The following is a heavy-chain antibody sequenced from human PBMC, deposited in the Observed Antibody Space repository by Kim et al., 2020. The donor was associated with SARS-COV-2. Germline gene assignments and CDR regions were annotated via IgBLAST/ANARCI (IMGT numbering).Heavy chain of an antibody. V-gene: IGHV4-30-4*01. J-gene: IGHJ4*02. D-gene: IGHD3-3*01. CDR2: IYYSGST. Sequence: SETLSLTCTVSGGSISSGDYYWSWIRQPPGKGLEWSGYIYYSGSTYYNPSLKSRVTISVDTSKNQFSLKLSSVTAADTAVYYCARVRFSITIFGVVTRLFDSWGQGTLVPVSS. CDR3: ARVRFSITIFGVVTRLFDS. CDR1: GGSISSGDYY.